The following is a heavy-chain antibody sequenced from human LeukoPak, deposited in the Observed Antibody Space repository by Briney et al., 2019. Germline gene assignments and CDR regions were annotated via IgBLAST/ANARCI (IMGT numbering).Heavy chain of an antibody. CDR3: ARMVRGVIMVYYMDV. Sequence: PSETLSLTCTVSGYSISSGYYWGWIRQPPGKGLEWIGSIYHSGSTYYNPSLKSRVTISVDASKNQLSLKLSSVTAADTAVYYCARMVRGVIMVYYMDVWGKGTTVTVSS. V-gene: IGHV4-38-2*02. D-gene: IGHD3-10*01. CDR1: GYSISSGYY. CDR2: IYHSGST. J-gene: IGHJ6*03.